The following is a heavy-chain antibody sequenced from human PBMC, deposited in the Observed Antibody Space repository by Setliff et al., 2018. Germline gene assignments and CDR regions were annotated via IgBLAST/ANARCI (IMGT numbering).Heavy chain of an antibody. CDR2: ISPYNGNT. V-gene: IGHV1-18*01. CDR1: GYTFTKYG. Sequence: GASVKVSCKAFGYTFTKYGIDWVRQAPGQGLEWLGWISPYNGNTDYVYNVRGRVTMTTDTSTSTAYMELRSLRSDDTAVYYCARVGSSSWLHPDVYYYYGMDVWGQGTTVTVSS. CDR3: ARVGSSSWLHPDVYYYYGMDV. D-gene: IGHD6-13*01. J-gene: IGHJ6*02.